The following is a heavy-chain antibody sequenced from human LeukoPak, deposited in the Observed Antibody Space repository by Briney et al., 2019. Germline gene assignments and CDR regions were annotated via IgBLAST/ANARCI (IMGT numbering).Heavy chain of an antibody. J-gene: IGHJ4*02. CDR2: ISGSGGST. CDR3: AREFEERYISSFYSFFL. Sequence: TGGSLRLSCAASGFTFSGYAMSWVRQAPGKGLEWVSAISGSGGSTYYADSVKGRFTISRDNSKNTLYLQMNSLRAEDTAVYYCAREFEERYISSFYSFFLWGQGTLVTVSS. D-gene: IGHD6-13*01. CDR1: GFTFSGYA. V-gene: IGHV3-23*01.